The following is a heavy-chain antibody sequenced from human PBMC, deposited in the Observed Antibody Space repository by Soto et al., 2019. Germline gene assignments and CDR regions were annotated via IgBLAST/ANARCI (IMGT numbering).Heavy chain of an antibody. J-gene: IGHJ4*02. CDR3: AREVQVHTPAFVY. D-gene: IGHD3-10*01. V-gene: IGHV1-69*19. CDR2: ISPMFGAA. Sequence: QVQLVQSGAEMKKPGSSVKVSCQSSGGTFNTYAMNWVRQAPGQGPEWMGDISPMFGAANYAPKFQGRGTITAGESTGTSYMQLSSLTSEDTALYFCAREVQVHTPAFVYWGQGTLVTVSS. CDR1: GGTFNTYA.